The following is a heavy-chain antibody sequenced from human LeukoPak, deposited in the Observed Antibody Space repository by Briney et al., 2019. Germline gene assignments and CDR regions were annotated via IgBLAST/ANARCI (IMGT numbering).Heavy chain of an antibody. V-gene: IGHV1-8*01. CDR3: ARDPRRPYCGGDCKRGFFGWFDP. D-gene: IGHD2-21*02. CDR1: GYTFTSYD. J-gene: IGHJ5*02. Sequence: ASVKVSCKASGYTFTSYDINWVRQATGQGLEWMGWMIPNSGNTGYAQKFQGRVTMTRNTSISTAYMELSSLRSEDTAVYYCARDPRRPYCGGDCKRGFFGWFDPWGQGTLVTVSS. CDR2: MIPNSGNT.